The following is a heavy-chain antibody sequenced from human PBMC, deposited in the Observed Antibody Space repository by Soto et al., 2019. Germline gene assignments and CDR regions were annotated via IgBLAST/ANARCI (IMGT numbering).Heavy chain of an antibody. J-gene: IGHJ4*02. Sequence: QVQLVESGGGVVQPGRSLRLSCAASGLTFSSYTMHWVRQAPGKGLEWVAVIWYDGSNKYYADSVKGRFTISRDNPKNTLYPQMNSLRPEDTAVYYCATSHSSSPNEGGQGTLVTVSS. D-gene: IGHD2-2*01. CDR2: IWYDGSNK. V-gene: IGHV3-30*04. CDR3: ATSHSSSPNE. CDR1: GLTFSSYT.